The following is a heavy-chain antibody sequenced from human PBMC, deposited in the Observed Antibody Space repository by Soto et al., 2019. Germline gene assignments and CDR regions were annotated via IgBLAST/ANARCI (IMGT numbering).Heavy chain of an antibody. J-gene: IGHJ6*02. CDR3: AIGRWFGERMVYYYYYGMDV. Sequence: SETLSLTCTVSGGSISGYYWSWIRQPPGKGLEWIGEINHSGSTNYNPSLKSRVTISVDTSKNQFSLKLSSVTAADTAVYYCAIGRWFGERMVYYYYYGMDVWGQGTTVTVSS. CDR2: INHSGST. D-gene: IGHD3-10*01. CDR1: GGSISGYY. V-gene: IGHV4-34*01.